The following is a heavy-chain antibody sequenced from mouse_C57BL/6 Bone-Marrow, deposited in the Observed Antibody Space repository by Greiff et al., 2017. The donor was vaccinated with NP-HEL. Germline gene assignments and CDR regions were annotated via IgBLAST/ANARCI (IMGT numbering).Heavy chain of an antibody. CDR3: ARYNYGSRGWYFDV. V-gene: IGHV1-72*01. CDR2: IDPNSGGT. J-gene: IGHJ1*03. D-gene: IGHD1-1*01. Sequence: QVQLQQPGADLVKPGASVKLSCKASGYTFTSYWMHWVKQRPGRGLEWIGRIDPNSGGTKFNEKFKTKATLTVDKPSSPAYMQLSSLTSEDSAVSYCARYNYGSRGWYFDVWGTGTTVTVSS. CDR1: GYTFTSYW.